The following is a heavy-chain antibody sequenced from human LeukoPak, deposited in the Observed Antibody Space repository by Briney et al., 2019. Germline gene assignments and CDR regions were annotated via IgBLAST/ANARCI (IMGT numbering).Heavy chain of an antibody. V-gene: IGHV5-51*01. Sequence: ESLKISCKGSGYSFTSYWIGWVRQMPGKGLEWMGIIYPGDSDTRYSPSFQGQVTISADKSISTAYLQWSSLKASDTAMYYCASSLVVPAAMRGDAFDIWGQGTMVTVSS. J-gene: IGHJ3*02. CDR1: GYSFTSYW. D-gene: IGHD2-2*01. CDR3: ASSLVVPAAMRGDAFDI. CDR2: IYPGDSDT.